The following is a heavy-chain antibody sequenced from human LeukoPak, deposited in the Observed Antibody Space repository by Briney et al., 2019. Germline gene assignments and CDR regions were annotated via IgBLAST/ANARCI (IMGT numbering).Heavy chain of an antibody. CDR2: ISGSGGST. J-gene: IGHJ3*02. CDR1: GFTFSSYA. V-gene: IGHV3-23*01. Sequence: GGSLRLSCAASGFTFSSYAMSWVRQAPGKGLEWVSAISGSGGSTYYADSVKGRFTISRDNSKNTLYLQMNSLRAEDTAVYYCANLYDSSGYYYDAFDIWGQGTMVTVSS. CDR3: ANLYDSSGYYYDAFDI. D-gene: IGHD3-22*01.